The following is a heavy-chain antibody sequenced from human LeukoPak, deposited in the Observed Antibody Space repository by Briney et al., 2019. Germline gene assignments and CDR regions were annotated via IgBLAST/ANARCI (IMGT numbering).Heavy chain of an antibody. V-gene: IGHV3-21*01. D-gene: IGHD5-12*01. Sequence: GGSLRLSCAASGFTSTNYGMDWVRQAPGKGLEWVSSISVDSTYTHYADSVKGRFSISRDNAKNSLFLQMNSLRAEDTAVYYCARDLADSHSGYDWVSFGMDVWGQGTTVTVSS. CDR1: GFTSTNYG. J-gene: IGHJ6*02. CDR2: ISVDSTYT. CDR3: ARDLADSHSGYDWVSFGMDV.